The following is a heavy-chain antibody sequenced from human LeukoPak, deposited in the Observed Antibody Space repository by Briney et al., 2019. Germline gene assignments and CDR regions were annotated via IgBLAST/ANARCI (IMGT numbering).Heavy chain of an antibody. D-gene: IGHD2-21*02. J-gene: IGHJ6*02. V-gene: IGHV1-69*13. CDR2: IIPIFGTA. Sequence: SVKVSCKASGGTSSSYAISWVRQAPGQGLEWMGGIIPIFGTANYAQKFQGRVTITADESTSTAYMELSSLRSEDTAVYYCARDRSVVTAILHYYYYGMDVWGQGTTVTVSS. CDR1: GGTSSSYA. CDR3: ARDRSVVTAILHYYYYGMDV.